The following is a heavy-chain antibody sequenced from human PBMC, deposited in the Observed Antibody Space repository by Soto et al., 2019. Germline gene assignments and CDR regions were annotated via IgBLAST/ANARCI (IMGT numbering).Heavy chain of an antibody. D-gene: IGHD3-10*01. CDR1: GGSFSGYY. Sequence: SETLSLTCAVYGGSFSGYYWSWIRQPPGKGLEWIGEINHSGSTNYNPSLKSRVTISVDTSKNQFSLKLSSVTAADTAVYYCARVVRGRGMDVWGQGTTVTVYS. CDR3: ARVVRGRGMDV. CDR2: INHSGST. J-gene: IGHJ6*02. V-gene: IGHV4-34*01.